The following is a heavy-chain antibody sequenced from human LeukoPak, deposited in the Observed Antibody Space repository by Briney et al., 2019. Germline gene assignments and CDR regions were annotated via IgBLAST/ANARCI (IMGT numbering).Heavy chain of an antibody. J-gene: IGHJ6*02. CDR3: ARRIAARPGYYYGMDV. D-gene: IGHD6-6*01. V-gene: IGHV4-39*01. CDR2: IYYSGST. Sequence: PSETLSLTGTVSGGSISSSSYYWGWIRQPPGKGLEWIGSIYYSGSTYYNPSLKSRVTISVDTSKNQFSLKLSSVTAADTAVYYCARRIAARPGYYYGMDVWGQGTTVTVSS. CDR1: GGSISSSSYY.